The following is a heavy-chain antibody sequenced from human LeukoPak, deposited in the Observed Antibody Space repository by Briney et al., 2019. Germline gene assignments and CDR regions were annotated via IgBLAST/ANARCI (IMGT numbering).Heavy chain of an antibody. CDR1: GFTFSSYA. CDR2: ISGSGGST. CDR3: ARLGGNSYYYYYMDV. V-gene: IGHV3-23*01. J-gene: IGHJ6*03. D-gene: IGHD4-23*01. Sequence: PGGSLRLSCAASGFTFSSYAMSWVRQAPGKGLEWASAISGSGGSTYYADSVKGRFTISRDNSKNTLYLQMNSLRAEDTAVYYCARLGGNSYYYYYMDVWGKGTTVTVYS.